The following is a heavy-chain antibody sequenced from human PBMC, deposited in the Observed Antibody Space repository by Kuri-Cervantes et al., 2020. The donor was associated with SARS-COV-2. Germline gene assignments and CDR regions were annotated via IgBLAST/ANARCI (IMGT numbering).Heavy chain of an antibody. V-gene: IGHV3-13*01. J-gene: IGHJ4*02. Sequence: GESLKISCAASGSTFSSYDMHWVRQATGKGREWVSAIGTAGDTYYPGSVKGRFTISRENAKNSLYLQMNSLRAEDTALYYCAKGRKGVWRGGAFDYWGQGTLVTVSS. CDR1: GSTFSSYD. D-gene: IGHD2-21*01. CDR3: AKGRKGVWRGGAFDY. CDR2: IGTAGDT.